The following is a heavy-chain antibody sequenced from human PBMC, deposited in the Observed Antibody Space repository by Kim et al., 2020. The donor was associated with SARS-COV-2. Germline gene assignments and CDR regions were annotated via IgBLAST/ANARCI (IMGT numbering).Heavy chain of an antibody. V-gene: IGHV4-34*01. Sequence: GSTSYTPSLKSRVTISVDTSKNQFSLKLNSVTAADTAVYYCARGYLATLGYWGQGALVTVSS. D-gene: IGHD2-15*01. CDR3: ARGYLATLGY. CDR2: GST. J-gene: IGHJ4*02.